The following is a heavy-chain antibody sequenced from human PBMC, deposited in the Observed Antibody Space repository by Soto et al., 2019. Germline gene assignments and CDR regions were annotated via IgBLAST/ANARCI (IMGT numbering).Heavy chain of an antibody. V-gene: IGHV4-38-2*01. Sequence: PXETLSLTCAVSGYSISNGDYWGWIRQAPVKGLEWIGSVYYSGSTHYEPSLRGRIAISVDTLKNQFSLRLPSVTAADTAMYFCARNTSTYFDSWGQGIPVTVSS. CDR1: GYSISNGDY. CDR3: ARNTSTYFDS. J-gene: IGHJ4*02. CDR2: VYYSGST.